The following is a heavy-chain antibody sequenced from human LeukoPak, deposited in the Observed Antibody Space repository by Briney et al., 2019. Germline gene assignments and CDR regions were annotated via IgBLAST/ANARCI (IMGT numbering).Heavy chain of an antibody. D-gene: IGHD3-3*02. CDR2: LRYDGSNK. J-gene: IGHJ4*02. CDR3: AKANGAIFGVAGYFDY. V-gene: IGHV3-30*02. Sequence: SGGSLRLSCAASGFTFSSYGMHWVRQAPGKGLEWVAFLRYDGSNKYYADSVKGRFTISRDNSKNTLYLQMNSLRAEDTAVYYCAKANGAIFGVAGYFDYWGQGTLVTVSS. CDR1: GFTFSSYG.